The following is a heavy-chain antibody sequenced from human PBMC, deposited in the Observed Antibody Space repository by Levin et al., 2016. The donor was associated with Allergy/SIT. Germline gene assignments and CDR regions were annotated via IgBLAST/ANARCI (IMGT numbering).Heavy chain of an antibody. Sequence: RQAPGKGLEWIGSIYYSGSTYYNPSLKSRVTISVDTSKNQFSLKLSSVTAADTAVYYCARHDGYCSSTSCLMIFDYWGQGTLVTVSS. D-gene: IGHD2-2*01. V-gene: IGHV4-39*01. CDR3: ARHDGYCSSTSCLMIFDY. CDR2: IYYSGST. J-gene: IGHJ4*02.